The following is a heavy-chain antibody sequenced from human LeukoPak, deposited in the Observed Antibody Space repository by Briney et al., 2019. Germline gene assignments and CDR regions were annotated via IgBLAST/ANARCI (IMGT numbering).Heavy chain of an antibody. CDR1: GGSISSYY. Sequence: PSETLSLTCTVSGGSISSYYWTWIRQPAGKGLESIGHISTSGSTNYNPSLKSRVTMSVDTSKNQFSLKLSSVTAADTAVYYCARVRYSDSSVLTRKRSYYFDYWGQGTLVTVSS. D-gene: IGHD3-22*01. CDR2: ISTSGST. V-gene: IGHV4-4*07. CDR3: ARVRYSDSSVLTRKRSYYFDY. J-gene: IGHJ4*02.